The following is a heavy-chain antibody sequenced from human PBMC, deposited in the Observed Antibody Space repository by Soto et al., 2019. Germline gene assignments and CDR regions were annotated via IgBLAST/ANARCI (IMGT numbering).Heavy chain of an antibody. CDR1: GFTFSSYW. CDR3: ARGGEGY. D-gene: IGHD2-21*01. CDR2: INTDGSAT. Sequence: PGGSLRLSCAASGFTFSSYWMHWVRQVPGKGLVWVSRINTDGSATNYADSVKGRFTVSRDNAKNTQYLQMNSLRAEDTAVYYCARGGEGYWGQGTLVTVSS. J-gene: IGHJ4*02. V-gene: IGHV3-74*01.